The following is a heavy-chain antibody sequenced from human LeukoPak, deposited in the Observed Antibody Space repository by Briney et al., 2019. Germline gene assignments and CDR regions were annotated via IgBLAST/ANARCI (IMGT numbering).Heavy chain of an antibody. D-gene: IGHD3-10*01. J-gene: IGHJ5*02. V-gene: IGHV1-69*05. CDR3: ARDSALHSGWFDP. CDR1: GGTFSSYA. Sequence: ASVKVSCKASGGTFSSYAISWVRQAPGQGLEWMGGIIPIFGTANYAQKFQGRVTVTTDESTSTAYMELSSLRSEDTAVYYCARDSALHSGWFDPWGQGTLVTVSS. CDR2: IIPIFGTA.